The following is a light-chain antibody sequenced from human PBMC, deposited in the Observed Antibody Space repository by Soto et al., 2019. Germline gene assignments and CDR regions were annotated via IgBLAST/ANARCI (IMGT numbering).Light chain of an antibody. V-gene: IGKV3-11*01. CDR3: HQYHNWT. J-gene: IGKJ1*01. CDR1: QSVSSY. Sequence: EIVLTHSPATLSLSPGEIATLSCRASQSVSSYLAWYQQKPGQAPRLVIYDASDRATGIPARFSGSGSGTDSTLTISSLQSEDFAVYSCHQYHNWTFGQGTKVDIK. CDR2: DAS.